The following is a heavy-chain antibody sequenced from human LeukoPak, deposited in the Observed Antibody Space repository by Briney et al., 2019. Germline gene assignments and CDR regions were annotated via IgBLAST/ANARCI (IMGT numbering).Heavy chain of an antibody. CDR3: AREPEQWLVVYFDY. D-gene: IGHD6-19*01. CDR2: ISYDGSNK. Sequence: PGRSLRLSCAASGFTLSNSGMHWVRQAPGKGLEWVAVISYDGSNKYYADSVKGRFTISRDNSKNTLYLQMNSLRAEDTAVYYCAREPEQWLVVYFDYWGQGTLVTVSS. CDR1: GFTLSNSG. J-gene: IGHJ4*02. V-gene: IGHV3-30*19.